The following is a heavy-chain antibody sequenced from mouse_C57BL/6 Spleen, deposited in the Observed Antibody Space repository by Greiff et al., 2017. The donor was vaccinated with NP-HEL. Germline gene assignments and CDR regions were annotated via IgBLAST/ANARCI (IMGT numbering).Heavy chain of an antibody. V-gene: IGHV1-82*01. Sequence: QVQLQQSGPELVKPGASVKISCKASGYAFSSSWMNWVKQRPGKGLEWIGRIYPGDGDTNYNGKFKGKATLTADKSSSTAYMQLSSLTSEDSAVYCSARDYGSTDFDYWGQGTTLTVSS. CDR1: GYAFSSSW. J-gene: IGHJ2*01. CDR2: IYPGDGDT. CDR3: ARDYGSTDFDY. D-gene: IGHD1-1*01.